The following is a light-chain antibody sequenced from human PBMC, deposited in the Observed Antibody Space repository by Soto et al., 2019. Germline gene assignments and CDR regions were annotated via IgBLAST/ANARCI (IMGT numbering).Light chain of an antibody. J-gene: IGKJ1*01. Sequence: DIQMTQSPSTLSASVGDRVTITCRASQSFTSWLAWYQQKPGKAPKLLIHKASNLQSGVPARFSGSESGTEFTLTISSLQPDDFATYYCQQYNTYPRTFGQGTKVEIK. V-gene: IGKV1-5*03. CDR2: KAS. CDR3: QQYNTYPRT. CDR1: QSFTSW.